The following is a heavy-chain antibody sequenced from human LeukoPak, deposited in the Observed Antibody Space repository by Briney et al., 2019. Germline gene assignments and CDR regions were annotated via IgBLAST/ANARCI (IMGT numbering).Heavy chain of an antibody. J-gene: IGHJ6*03. V-gene: IGHV1-18*01. CDR3: ARQTWIQLWPYYYYMDV. Sequence: GASVKVSCKASGYTFTSYGISWVRQAPGQGLEWMGWISAYNGNTNYAQKLQGRVTMTTDTSTSTAYMELRSLRSDDTAVYYCARQTWIQLWPYYYYMDVWGKGTTVTVSS. CDR2: ISAYNGNT. D-gene: IGHD5-18*01. CDR1: GYTFTSYG.